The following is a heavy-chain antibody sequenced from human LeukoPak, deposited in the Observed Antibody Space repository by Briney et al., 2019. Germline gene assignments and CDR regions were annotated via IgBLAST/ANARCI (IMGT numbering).Heavy chain of an antibody. D-gene: IGHD2-15*01. CDR3: ARDTVVVYLTPAYYFVY. V-gene: IGHV3-30*01. J-gene: IGHJ4*02. CDR2: ISYDGSNK. Sequence: GGSLRLSCAASGFTFSSYAMHWVRQAPGKGLEWVAVISYDGSNKYYADSVKGRFTISRDNSKNTLYLQMNSLRAEDTAVYYCARDTVVVYLTPAYYFVYWGQRTLVTVSS. CDR1: GFTFSSYA.